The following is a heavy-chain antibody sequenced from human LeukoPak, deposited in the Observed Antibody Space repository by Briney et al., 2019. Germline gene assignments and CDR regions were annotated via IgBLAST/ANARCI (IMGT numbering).Heavy chain of an antibody. J-gene: IGHJ6*04. CDR2: ISYDGSNK. Sequence: GGSLRLSCAASGFTFSSYAMHWVRQAPGKGLEWVAVISYDGSNKYYADSVKGRFTISRDNSKNTLYLQMNSLRAEDTAVYYCARGYCNRTSCLFSTSASGPLDVWGKGTTVTVSS. CDR3: ARGYCNRTSCLFSTSASGPLDV. D-gene: IGHD2-2*01. CDR1: GFTFSSYA. V-gene: IGHV3-30-3*01.